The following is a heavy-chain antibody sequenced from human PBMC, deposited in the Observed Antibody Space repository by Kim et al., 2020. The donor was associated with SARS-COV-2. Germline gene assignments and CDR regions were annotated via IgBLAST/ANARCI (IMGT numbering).Heavy chain of an antibody. V-gene: IGHV1-69*13. Sequence: SVKVSCKASGGTYPISWMRQAPGQGLEWMGGIIPIFGTTNYAQKFQGRVTITADESTSTAYMELSSLRSEDTAVYYCARGYSSSSMADFQHWGQGTLVTVSS. CDR1: GGTYP. CDR3: ARGYSSSSMADFQH. D-gene: IGHD6-6*01. CDR2: IIPIFGTT. J-gene: IGHJ1*01.